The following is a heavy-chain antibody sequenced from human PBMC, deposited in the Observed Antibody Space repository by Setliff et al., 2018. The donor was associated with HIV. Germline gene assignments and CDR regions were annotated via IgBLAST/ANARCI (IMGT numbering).Heavy chain of an antibody. D-gene: IGHD3-10*01. CDR3: ARDRYAGEIDY. V-gene: IGHV4-31*03. CDR1: GGSINSGHYY. CDR2: IYYTGST. J-gene: IGHJ4*02. Sequence: PSETLSLTCTVSGGSINSGHYYWSWIRHHPGKGLEWIGYIYYTGSTYFNPSLKSRVTLSIDTSKNQFSLKLSSVTAADTAVCYCARDRYAGEIDYWGQGTLVTVSS.